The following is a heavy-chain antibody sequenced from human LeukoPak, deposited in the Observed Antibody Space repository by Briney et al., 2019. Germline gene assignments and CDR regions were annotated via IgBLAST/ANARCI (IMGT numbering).Heavy chain of an antibody. CDR1: GGSISSYY. D-gene: IGHD2-15*01. CDR2: IYTSGST. CDR3: ARGGYCSGGSCYADAFDI. Sequence: SETLSLTCTVSGGSISSYYWSWIRQPAGKGLEWIGRIYTSGSTIYNPSPKSRVTMSVDTSKNQFSLKLSSVTAADTAVYYCARGGYCSGGSCYADAFDIWGQGTRVTVSS. V-gene: IGHV4-4*07. J-gene: IGHJ3*02.